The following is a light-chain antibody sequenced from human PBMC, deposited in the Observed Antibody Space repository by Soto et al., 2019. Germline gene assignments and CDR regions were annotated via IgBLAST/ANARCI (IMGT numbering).Light chain of an antibody. CDR2: EVS. V-gene: IGLV2-23*02. CDR1: SSDVENYKL. CDR3: CSTGRGYV. Sequence: QSVLNQPASVSGSPGQSVTISCTATSSDVENYKLVSWYQQHPGKAPKLIIYEVSKRPSGVSNRFSGSKSANTASLIISGLQPEDEADYYCCSTGRGYVFGTGTKLTVL. J-gene: IGLJ1*01.